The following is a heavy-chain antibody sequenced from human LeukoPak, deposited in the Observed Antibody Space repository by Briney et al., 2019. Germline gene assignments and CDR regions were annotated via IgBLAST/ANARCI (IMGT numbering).Heavy chain of an antibody. CDR3: AHGTMYQLDY. D-gene: IGHD2-2*01. CDR1: GFSFRSDG. CDR2: ILGGAGST. V-gene: IGHV3-23*01. Sequence: RGSLRLSCAASGFSFRSDGMSWVRQAPGKVLEWVSGILGGAGSTYYADSVKGRFTISRDNSKNTLYLQMNSLRAEDTAVYYCAHGTMYQLDYWGQGTLVTVSS. J-gene: IGHJ4*02.